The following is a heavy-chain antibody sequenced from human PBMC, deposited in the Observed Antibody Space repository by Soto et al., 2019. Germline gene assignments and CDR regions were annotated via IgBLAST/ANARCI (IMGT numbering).Heavy chain of an antibody. Sequence: SETLSLTCTVSGGSISSGCFYWSWIRQPPGKGLEWIGYIYHSGTTSYNPSLNSRVTISVDTSKNQFSLKLNSVTAADTAVYYCARESYYGSGATVVGYWGLGTLVTVSS. V-gene: IGHV4-61*01. CDR3: ARESYYGSGATVVGY. CDR1: GGSISSGCFY. CDR2: IYHSGTT. D-gene: IGHD3-10*01. J-gene: IGHJ4*02.